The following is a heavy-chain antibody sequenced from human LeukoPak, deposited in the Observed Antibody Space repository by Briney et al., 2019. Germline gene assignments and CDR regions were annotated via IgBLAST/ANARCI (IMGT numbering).Heavy chain of an antibody. V-gene: IGHV3-21*01. CDR1: GFTFSSYS. Sequence: PGGSLRLSCAASGFTFSSYSMNWVRQAPGKGLKWVSSISSTYSYIYYADSVKGRFTISRDNAKNSLYLQMNSLRAEDTAVYYCARDGYYDSSNDFDYWGQGTLVTVSS. J-gene: IGHJ4*02. CDR2: ISSTYSYI. CDR3: ARDGYYDSSNDFDY. D-gene: IGHD3-22*01.